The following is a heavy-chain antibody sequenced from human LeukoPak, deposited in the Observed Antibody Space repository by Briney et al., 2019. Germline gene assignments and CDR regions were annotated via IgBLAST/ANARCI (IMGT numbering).Heavy chain of an antibody. D-gene: IGHD1-26*01. CDR2: FDPEDGET. CDR3: ARGSYYEYFDY. CDR1: GYTLTELS. J-gene: IGHJ4*02. Sequence: EASVKVSCKVSGYTLTELSMHWVRQAPGKGLEWMGGFDPEDGETIYAQKFQGRVTMTTDTSTSTAYMELRSLRSDDTAVYYCARGSYYEYFDYWGQGTLVTVSS. V-gene: IGHV1-24*01.